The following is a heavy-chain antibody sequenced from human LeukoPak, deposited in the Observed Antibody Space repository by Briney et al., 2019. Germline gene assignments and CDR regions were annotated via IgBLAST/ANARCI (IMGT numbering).Heavy chain of an antibody. CDR3: ARDQDYCHSARCYQFDY. CDR1: GYTLTSSG. V-gene: IGHV1-18*01. Sequence: GASVKVSCKTSGYTLTSSGVSWVRQAPGQGLEWMGWISAYHGNANYAQKFTGRVTMTTDTSTSTAYMELRSLRSDDTAVYYCARDQDYCHSARCYQFDYWGQGTLVTVSS. CDR2: ISAYHGNA. J-gene: IGHJ4*02. D-gene: IGHD2-2*01.